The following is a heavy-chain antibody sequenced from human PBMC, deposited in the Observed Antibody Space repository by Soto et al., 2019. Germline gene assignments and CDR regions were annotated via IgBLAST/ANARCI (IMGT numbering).Heavy chain of an antibody. CDR3: AREYDYIWGSYRYSNHPFDY. CDR2: IWYDGSNK. CDR1: GFTFSSYG. Sequence: QVQLVESGGGVVQPGRSLRLSCAASGFTFSSYGMHWVRQAPGKWLEWGAGIWYDGSNKYYADSVKGRFTISRDNSKNTLSLQMNSLRAEDTAVYYCAREYDYIWGSYRYSNHPFDYWGQGTLVTVSS. J-gene: IGHJ4*02. D-gene: IGHD3-16*02. V-gene: IGHV3-33*01.